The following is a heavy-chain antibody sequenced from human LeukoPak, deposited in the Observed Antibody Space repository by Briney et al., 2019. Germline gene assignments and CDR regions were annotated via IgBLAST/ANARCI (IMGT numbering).Heavy chain of an antibody. Sequence: GVSLRLSCAASGFTFSSFAMSWVRQAPGRGLEGVSAISGSGGSTYFADSVKGRFTISRDNSKNTLYLQMGSLRAEDMAVYYCARAPSGYHYYYYYMDVWGKGTTVTVSS. CDR3: ARAPSGYHYYYYYMDV. CDR1: GFTFSSFA. J-gene: IGHJ6*03. CDR2: ISGSGGST. V-gene: IGHV3-23*01. D-gene: IGHD3-22*01.